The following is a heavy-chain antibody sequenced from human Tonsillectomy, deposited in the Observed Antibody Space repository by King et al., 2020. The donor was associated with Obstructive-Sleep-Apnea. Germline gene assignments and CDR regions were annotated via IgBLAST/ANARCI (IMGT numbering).Heavy chain of an antibody. Sequence: VQLVESGAEVKKPGESLKISCKGSGYSFTSYWIGWVRQMPGKCLEWMGIIYPGDSDTRYRQSFQGQVTISADKSISTAYPQCSSLKAPDTAMYYCARRIDRGRCGGDCYPDYWGQGTLVTVSS. CDR1: GYSFTSYW. CDR3: ARRIDRGRCGGDCYPDY. V-gene: IGHV5-51*01. D-gene: IGHD2-21*02. J-gene: IGHJ4*02. CDR2: IYPGDSDT.